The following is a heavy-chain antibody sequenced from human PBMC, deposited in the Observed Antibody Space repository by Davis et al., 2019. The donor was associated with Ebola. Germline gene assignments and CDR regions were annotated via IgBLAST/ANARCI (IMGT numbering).Heavy chain of an antibody. CDR2: ISSSSSTI. V-gene: IGHV3-48*02. Sequence: GESLKISCAASGFTFSSYSMNWVRQAPGKGLEWVSYISSSSSTIYYADSVKGRFTISRDNARNLLFLQMNSLRDEDTAIYYCARDITVGAFSLDHWGQGTLVTVSS. D-gene: IGHD1-26*01. J-gene: IGHJ4*02. CDR3: ARDITVGAFSLDH. CDR1: GFTFSSYS.